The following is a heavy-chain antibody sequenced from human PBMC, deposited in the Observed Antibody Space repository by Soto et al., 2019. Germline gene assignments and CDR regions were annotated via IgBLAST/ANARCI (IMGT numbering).Heavy chain of an antibody. D-gene: IGHD2-2*01. CDR3: ARVPDR. Sequence: QLQLQESGSALVKPSQTLSLTCAVSGGSISSGGYSWSWIRQPPGKGLEWIGYIYHSGSTYYNPSLKSRVTISVDRSKNQFSLKLSSVTAADTAVYYCARVPDRWGQGTLVTVFS. CDR2: IYHSGST. CDR1: GGSISSGGYS. J-gene: IGHJ5*02. V-gene: IGHV4-30-2*01.